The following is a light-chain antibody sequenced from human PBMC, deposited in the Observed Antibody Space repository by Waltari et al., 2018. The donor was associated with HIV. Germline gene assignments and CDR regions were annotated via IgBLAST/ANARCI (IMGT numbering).Light chain of an antibody. CDR2: ENH. V-gene: IGLV1-51*02. CDR1: GSTMDNGY. CDR3: ATWDVATWV. Sequence: QSVLTQTPSVSAAPGQRVTISSSGGGSTMDNGYVSWYQQVEGTAPKLLIYENHRRPSGIPDRFSASKSGSSATLVISGLQPGDEGDYYCATWDVATWVFGGGTSLTVL. J-gene: IGLJ3*02.